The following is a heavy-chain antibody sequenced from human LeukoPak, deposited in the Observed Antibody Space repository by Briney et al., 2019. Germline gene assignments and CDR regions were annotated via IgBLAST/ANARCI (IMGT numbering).Heavy chain of an antibody. CDR1: GFTFSNFW. J-gene: IGHJ5*02. Sequence: PGGSLRLSCAASGFTFSNFWMHWVRQAPGKGLVWVALIYGDGSFTRYADSVKGRFTISRDNSKNTLYLQMNSLRAEDTAVYYCARGLVVIRPWGQGTLVTVSS. V-gene: IGHV3-74*01. D-gene: IGHD3-22*01. CDR2: IYGDGSFT. CDR3: ARGLVVIRP.